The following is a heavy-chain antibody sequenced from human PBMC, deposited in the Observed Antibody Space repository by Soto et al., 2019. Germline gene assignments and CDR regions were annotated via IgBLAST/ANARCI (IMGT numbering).Heavy chain of an antibody. V-gene: IGHV3-72*01. D-gene: IGHD3-10*01. CDR1: GFTFSDPY. CDR2: IKNRANSYTT. CDR3: TRAPGSYGSGVDY. J-gene: IGHJ4*02. Sequence: GGSLRLSCAASGFTFSDPYMDWVRQAPGKGLEWVGRIKNRANSYTTEYAASGQGRFTISRDDSKNSLYLQMNSLKTEDTAVYYCTRAPGSYGSGVDYWGQGTLVTVSS.